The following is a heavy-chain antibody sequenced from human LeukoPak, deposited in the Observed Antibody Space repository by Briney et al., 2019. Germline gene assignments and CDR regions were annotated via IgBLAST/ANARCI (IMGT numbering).Heavy chain of an antibody. V-gene: IGHV3-9*01. CDR1: GFTFDDYA. CDR3: AKPIRWARAFDI. CDR2: ISWNSGSI. Sequence: TGGSLRLSCAASGFTFDDYAMHWVRQAPGKGLEWVSGISWNSGSIGYADSVKGRFTISRDNAKNSLYLQMNSLRAEDTALYYCAKPIRWARAFDIWGQGTMVTVSS. D-gene: IGHD4-23*01. J-gene: IGHJ3*02.